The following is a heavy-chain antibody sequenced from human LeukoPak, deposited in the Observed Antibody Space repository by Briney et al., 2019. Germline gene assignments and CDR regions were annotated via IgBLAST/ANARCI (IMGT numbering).Heavy chain of an antibody. J-gene: IGHJ3*02. V-gene: IGHV1-69*05. CDR3: ARGGDMIVVAQNAFDI. CDR1: GGTFSSYA. D-gene: IGHD3-22*01. Sequence: SVKVSCKASGGTFSSYAISWVRQAPGQGLEWMGGIIPIFGTANYAQKFQGRVTITTDESTSTAYMELSSLRSEDTAVYYCARGGDMIVVAQNAFDIWGQGTMVTVSS. CDR2: IIPIFGTA.